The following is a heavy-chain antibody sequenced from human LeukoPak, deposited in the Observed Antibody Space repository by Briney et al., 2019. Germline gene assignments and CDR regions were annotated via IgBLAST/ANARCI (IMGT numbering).Heavy chain of an antibody. Sequence: PGGSLRLSCAAPGFTFSNYAMSWVRQAPGKGLEWVSAISGSGGTTYYADSVKGRFTISRDNSKNTLYLQMNSLRAEDTAVYYCANEDFWSGYYSYYGMAVWGQGTTVTVSS. CDR1: GFTFSNYA. V-gene: IGHV3-23*01. J-gene: IGHJ6*02. D-gene: IGHD3-3*01. CDR3: ANEDFWSGYYSYYGMAV. CDR2: ISGSGGTT.